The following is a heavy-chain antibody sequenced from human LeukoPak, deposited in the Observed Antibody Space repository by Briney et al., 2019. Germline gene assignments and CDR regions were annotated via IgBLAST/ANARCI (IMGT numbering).Heavy chain of an antibody. V-gene: IGHV4-30-4*08. Sequence: PSETLSLTCAVSGGSISSGDYYWSWIRQPPGKGLEWIGYIYYSGSTYYNPSLKSRVTISVDTPKNQFSLKLSSVTAADTAVYYCTRVCSSSLSKGYYYYYMDVWGKGTTVTVSS. D-gene: IGHD6-13*01. CDR2: IYYSGST. J-gene: IGHJ6*03. CDR1: GGSISSGDYY. CDR3: TRVCSSSLSKGYYYYYMDV.